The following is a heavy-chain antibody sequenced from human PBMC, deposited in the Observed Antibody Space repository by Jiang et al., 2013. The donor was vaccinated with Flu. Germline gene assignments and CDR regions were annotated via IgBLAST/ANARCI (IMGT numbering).Heavy chain of an antibody. V-gene: IGHV3-13*01. Sequence: AASGFTFSSYDMHWVRQATGKGLEWVSAIGTAGDTYYPGSVKGRFTISRENAKNSLYLQMNSLRAEDTAVYYCARVGIAAALDAFDIWGQGTMVTVSS. J-gene: IGHJ3*02. CDR1: GFTFSSYD. CDR3: ARVGIAAALDAFDI. CDR2: IGTAGDT. D-gene: IGHD6-13*01.